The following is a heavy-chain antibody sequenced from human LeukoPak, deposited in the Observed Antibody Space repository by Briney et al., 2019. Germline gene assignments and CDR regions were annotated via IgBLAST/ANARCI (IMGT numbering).Heavy chain of an antibody. J-gene: IGHJ4*02. CDR1: GGSISSYY. V-gene: IGHV4-4*07. CDR2: IYTSGST. CDR3: ARVQYYFASGSYFYYFDY. D-gene: IGHD3-10*01. Sequence: SETLSLTCTVSGGSISSYYWSWIRQPAGKGLEWIGRIYTSGSTNYNPSLKSRVTMSVDTSKNQFSLKLSSVTAADTAVYYCARVQYYFASGSYFYYFDYWGQGTLVTVSS.